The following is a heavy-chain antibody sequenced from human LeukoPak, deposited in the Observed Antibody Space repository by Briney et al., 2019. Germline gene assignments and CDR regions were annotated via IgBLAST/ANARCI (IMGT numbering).Heavy chain of an antibody. J-gene: IGHJ4*02. V-gene: IGHV3-11*01. Sequence: GGSLRLSCAASGFTFSDYYMSWIRQAPGKGLEWVSYISSSGGTIYYTDSVKGQFTISRDNAKNSLFLQMNSLRAEDTAVYYCARDRWVVPAADYFDYWGQGTLVTVSS. D-gene: IGHD2-2*01. CDR3: ARDRWVVPAADYFDY. CDR1: GFTFSDYY. CDR2: ISSSGGTI.